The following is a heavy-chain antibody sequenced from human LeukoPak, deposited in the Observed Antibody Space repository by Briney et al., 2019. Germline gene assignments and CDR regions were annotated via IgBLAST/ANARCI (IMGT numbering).Heavy chain of an antibody. CDR3: ARVFARLLFDH. Sequence: ASVKVSCKASGYTFIGYYMHWVRQAPGQGLEWMGWISAYNGNTNYAQKLQGRVTMTTDTSTSTAYMELRSLRSDDTAVYYCARVFARLLFDHWGQGTLVTVSS. CDR2: ISAYNGNT. J-gene: IGHJ1*01. CDR1: GYTFIGYY. V-gene: IGHV1-18*04. D-gene: IGHD2-21*02.